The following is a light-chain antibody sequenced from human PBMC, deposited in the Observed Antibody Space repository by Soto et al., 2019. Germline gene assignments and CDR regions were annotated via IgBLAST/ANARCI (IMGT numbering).Light chain of an antibody. CDR2: GAS. Sequence: EIVMTQSPPTLSVSPGERATLSCRASQSVGSNLAWYQQRPGQAPRLLIYGASTRATGVPARFSGSGSGTEFTLTISSLQSEDFGIYFCQQYNNWPPDRTFGQGTKVEIK. J-gene: IGKJ1*01. CDR3: QQYNNWPPDRT. V-gene: IGKV3-15*01. CDR1: QSVGSN.